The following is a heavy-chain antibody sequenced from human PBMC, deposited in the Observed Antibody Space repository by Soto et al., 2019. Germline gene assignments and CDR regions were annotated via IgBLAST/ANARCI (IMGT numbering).Heavy chain of an antibody. CDR3: THDSSGYRYYYYRMGG. CDR1: GFTFSNAW. V-gene: IGHV3-15*01. Sequence: PGGSLRLSCAASGFTFSNAWMSWVRQAPGKGLEWVGRVKSKTDGGTTDYAAPVKGRFTISRDDSKNTLYLQMNSLKTEDTAVYYCTHDSSGYRYYYYRMGGWGQGTTVTVAS. D-gene: IGHD3-22*01. CDR2: VKSKTDGGTT. J-gene: IGHJ6*02.